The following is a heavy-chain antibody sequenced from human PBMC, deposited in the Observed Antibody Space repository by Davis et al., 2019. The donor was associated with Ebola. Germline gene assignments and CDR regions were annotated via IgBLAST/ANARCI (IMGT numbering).Heavy chain of an antibody. CDR2: ISSSGSTI. D-gene: IGHD4-17*01. CDR3: VRDDYVDPERGGLGDS. Sequence: PGESLKISCAASGFTFSDYYMSWIRQAPGKGLEWVSYISSSGSTIYYADSVKGRFTISRDNPKNTLYLEMNGLRIEDTAMYYCVRDDYVDPERGGLGDSWGQGAPVTVSS. CDR1: GFTFSDYY. V-gene: IGHV3-11*04. J-gene: IGHJ4*02.